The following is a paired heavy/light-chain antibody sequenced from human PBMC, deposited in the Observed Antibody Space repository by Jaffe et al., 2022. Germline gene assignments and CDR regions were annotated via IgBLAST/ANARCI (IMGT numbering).Light chain of an antibody. J-gene: IGLJ2*01. Sequence: QSVLTQPPSVSGAPGQRVTISCTGSSSNIGAGYDVHWYQQLPGTAPKLLIYSNTNRPSGVPDRVSGSRSGNSASLAMTGLQAEDEADYYCQSYDSSLSGVVFGGGTKLTVL. V-gene: IGLV1-40*01. CDR3: QSYDSSLSGVV. CDR1: SSNIGAGYD. CDR2: SNT.
Heavy chain of an antibody. CDR2: FYSSGST. V-gene: IGHV4-61*02. Sequence: QVHLQESGPGLVRPSQTLSLTCTVSGGSISGGIYYWNWIRQPAGKGLEWIGRFYSSGSTNYNPSLKSRITISLDTSKNQFSLKLNDVTAADTAVYYCAREPFSSNWGDPFDIWGQGTVVTVSS. J-gene: IGHJ3*02. CDR1: GGSISGGIYY. D-gene: IGHD7-27*01. CDR3: AREPFSSNWGDPFDI.